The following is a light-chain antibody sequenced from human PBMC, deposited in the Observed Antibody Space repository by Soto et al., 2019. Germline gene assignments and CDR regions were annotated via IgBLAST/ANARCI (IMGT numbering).Light chain of an antibody. CDR3: QQFSSYPLT. V-gene: IGKV3-20*01. Sequence: EFVLTQSPGTLSLSPGERATLSCRASQTVRNNYLAWYQQKPGQAPRLLIYDASTRATGIPDRFSGGGSGPDFTLAISRLEPEDSAVYYCQQFSSYPLTFDGGTKV. CDR1: QTVRNNY. CDR2: DAS. J-gene: IGKJ4*01.